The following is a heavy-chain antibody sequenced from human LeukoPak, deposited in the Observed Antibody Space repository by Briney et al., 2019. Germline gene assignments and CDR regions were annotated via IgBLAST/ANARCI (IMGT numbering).Heavy chain of an antibody. D-gene: IGHD3-22*01. Sequence: GASVKVSCTASGYTFTSYGISWVRQAPGQGLEWMGWISAYNGNTNYAQKLQGRVTMTTDTSTSTAYMELRSLRSDDTAVYYCARDPYDSSGYYNWFDPWGQGTLVTVSS. CDR1: GYTFTSYG. J-gene: IGHJ5*02. V-gene: IGHV1-18*01. CDR3: ARDPYDSSGYYNWFDP. CDR2: ISAYNGNT.